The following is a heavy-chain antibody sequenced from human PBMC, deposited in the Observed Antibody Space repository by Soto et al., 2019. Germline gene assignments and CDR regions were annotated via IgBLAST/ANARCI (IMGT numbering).Heavy chain of an antibody. CDR3: ARDCSSTSCYRSGGYYYYGMDV. J-gene: IGHJ6*02. CDR1: GYTFTSYG. V-gene: IGHV1-18*01. Sequence: ASVKVSCKASGYTFTSYGISWVRQAPGQGLEWMGWISAYNGNTNYAQKLQGRVTMTTDTSTSTAYMELRSLRSDDTAVYYCARDCSSTSCYRSGGYYYYGMDVWGQGTTVTVSS. D-gene: IGHD2-2*01. CDR2: ISAYNGNT.